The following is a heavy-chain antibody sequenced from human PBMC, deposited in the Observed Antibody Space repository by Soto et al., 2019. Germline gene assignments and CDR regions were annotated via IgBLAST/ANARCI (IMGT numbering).Heavy chain of an antibody. V-gene: IGHV3-64*02. CDR1: GFTFSSYA. Sequence: ESGEGLVQPGGSLRLSCAASGFTFSSYAMHWVRQAPGKGLEYVSAISRNGGSTYYADSVKGRFTISRDNSKNTPYLQMGSLRAEDMAVYYCARGVGYAFDIWGQGTMVTVSS. CDR3: ARGVGYAFDI. J-gene: IGHJ3*02. CDR2: ISRNGGST.